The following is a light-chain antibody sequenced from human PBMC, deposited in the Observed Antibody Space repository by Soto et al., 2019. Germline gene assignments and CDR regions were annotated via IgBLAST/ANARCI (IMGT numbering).Light chain of an antibody. J-gene: IGKJ2*02. CDR1: QSVGSS. V-gene: IGKV3-15*01. Sequence: DIMMTQSPGTLSVSPGESATLSCRASQSVGSSLAWYQQKPGQAPRLLIYGASTRATGIPARFSGSGSGTEFTLTISGLQSEDFASYYCQQYNKWPPGTFGQGTKLEIK. CDR3: QQYNKWPPGT. CDR2: GAS.